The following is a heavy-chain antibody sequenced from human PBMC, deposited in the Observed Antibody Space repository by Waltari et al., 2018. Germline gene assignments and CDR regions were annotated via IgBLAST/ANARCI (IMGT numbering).Heavy chain of an antibody. CDR3: ARAAEGYAFDI. Sequence: QVQLQESGPGLVKPSQTLSLTCTVSGGSISSGSYYWSWIRQPAGKGLEWIGRIYTSGSTNYNPSLKSRVTISVDTSKNQFSLKLSSVTAADTAVYYCARAAEGYAFDIWGQGTMVTVSS. V-gene: IGHV4-61*02. J-gene: IGHJ3*02. CDR1: GGSISSGSYY. CDR2: IYTSGST.